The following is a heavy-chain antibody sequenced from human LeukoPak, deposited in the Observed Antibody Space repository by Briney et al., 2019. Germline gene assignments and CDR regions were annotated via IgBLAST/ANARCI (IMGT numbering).Heavy chain of an antibody. Sequence: ASVKVSCKASGYNFTSYGITWVRQAPGQGLEWMGWISAYYGSTNYAQKLQGRVTMTTDTSTTTAYMELRSLRSDDTAVYYCARSGVGASTLGNYWGQGTLVTVSS. D-gene: IGHD1-26*01. CDR2: ISAYYGST. V-gene: IGHV1-18*01. CDR3: ARSGVGASTLGNY. CDR1: GYNFTSYG. J-gene: IGHJ4*02.